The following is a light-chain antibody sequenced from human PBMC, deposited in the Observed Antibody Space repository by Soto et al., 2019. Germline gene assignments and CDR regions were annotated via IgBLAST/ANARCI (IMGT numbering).Light chain of an antibody. CDR3: QQYNNWPPYT. CDR1: QSVSSN. V-gene: IGKV3-15*01. J-gene: IGKJ2*01. CDR2: GAS. Sequence: EIVMTQSPATLSVSPGERATLSCRASQSVSSNLAWYQQKPGQAPRLLIYGASTRATGIPARFSGSGSGTEFNLTISSLQSEDFAVYYCQQYNNWPPYTLGQGTKLDIK.